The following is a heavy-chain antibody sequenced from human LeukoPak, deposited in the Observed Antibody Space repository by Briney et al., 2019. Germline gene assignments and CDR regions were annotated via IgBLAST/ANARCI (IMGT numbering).Heavy chain of an antibody. CDR3: ARDIVVPAAIGYYYYGMDV. Sequence: GGSLRLSCAASGFTFSDYYMSWIRQAPGKGLEWVSYISSSGSTIYYADSVKGRFTISRDNAKNSLYLQMNSLRAEDTAVYYCARDIVVPAAIGYYYYGMDVWGQGTTVTVSS. CDR1: GFTFSDYY. J-gene: IGHJ6*02. CDR2: ISSSGSTI. D-gene: IGHD2-2*02. V-gene: IGHV3-11*01.